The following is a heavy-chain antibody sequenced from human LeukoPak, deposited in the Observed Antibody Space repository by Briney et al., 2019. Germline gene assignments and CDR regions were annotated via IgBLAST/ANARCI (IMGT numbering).Heavy chain of an antibody. CDR3: AKDVGYYYDSSGYYEPLSFFDY. Sequence: GGSLRLSCAASGFTFSSYAMSWVRQAPGKGLEWVSAISGSGGSTYYADSVKGRFTISRDNSKNTLYLQMNSLRAEDTAVYYCAKDVGYYYDSSGYYEPLSFFDYWGQGTLVTVSS. V-gene: IGHV3-23*01. CDR1: GFTFSSYA. D-gene: IGHD3-22*01. J-gene: IGHJ4*02. CDR2: ISGSGGST.